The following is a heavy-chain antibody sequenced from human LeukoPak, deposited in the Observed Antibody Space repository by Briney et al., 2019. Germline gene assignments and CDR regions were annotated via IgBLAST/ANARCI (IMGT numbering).Heavy chain of an antibody. CDR2: ISYDGSNK. CDR3: AREDNGDYHFDY. CDR1: GFTFSGYA. V-gene: IGHV3-30-3*01. D-gene: IGHD4-17*01. Sequence: GGSLRPSCAASGFTFSGYAMHWVRQAPVKGLEWVAVISYDGSNKYYADSVKGRFTISRDNSKNTLYLQMNSLRAEDTAVYYCAREDNGDYHFDYWGQGTLVTVSS. J-gene: IGHJ4*02.